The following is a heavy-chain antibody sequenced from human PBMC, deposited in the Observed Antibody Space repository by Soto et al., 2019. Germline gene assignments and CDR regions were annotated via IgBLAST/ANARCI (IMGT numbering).Heavy chain of an antibody. V-gene: IGHV1-18*04. CDR3: ARDPLVVVVPAAIGGDYYYGMDV. Sequence: EASVKVSCKASGYTFTSYGISWVRQAPGQGLGWMGWISAYTGNTNYAQKLQGRVTMTTDTSTSTAYMELRSLRSDDTAVYYCARDPLVVVVPAAIGGDYYYGMDVWGQGTTVTVS. J-gene: IGHJ6*02. CDR2: ISAYTGNT. CDR1: GYTFTSYG. D-gene: IGHD2-2*02.